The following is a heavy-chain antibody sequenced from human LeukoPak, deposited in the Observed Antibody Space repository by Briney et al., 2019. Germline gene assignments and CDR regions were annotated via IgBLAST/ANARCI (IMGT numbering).Heavy chain of an antibody. CDR2: IYYSGST. J-gene: IGHJ4*02. V-gene: IGHV4-59*01. Sequence: SETLSLTCTVSGDSISSYYWSWIRQPPGKGLEWIGYIYYSGSTNYNPSLKSRVTISVDTSKNQFSLKLSSVTAADTAVYYCARDGQSSGWYVYWGQGTLVTVSS. D-gene: IGHD6-19*01. CDR3: ARDGQSSGWYVY. CDR1: GDSISSYY.